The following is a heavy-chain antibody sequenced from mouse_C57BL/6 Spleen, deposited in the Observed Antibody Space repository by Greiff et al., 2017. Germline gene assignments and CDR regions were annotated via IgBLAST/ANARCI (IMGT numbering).Heavy chain of an antibody. D-gene: IGHD2-4*01. V-gene: IGHV5-6*01. J-gene: IGHJ4*01. CDR2: ISSGGSYT. CDR1: GFTFSSYG. CDR3: ARRRNDDYEERDPYAMDY. Sequence: EVQLVESGGDLVKPGGSLKLSCAASGFTFSSYGMSWVRQTPDKRLEWVATISSGGSYTYYPDSVKGRFTISRDNAKNTLYLQMSSLKSEDTAMYYCARRRNDDYEERDPYAMDYWGQGTSVTVSS.